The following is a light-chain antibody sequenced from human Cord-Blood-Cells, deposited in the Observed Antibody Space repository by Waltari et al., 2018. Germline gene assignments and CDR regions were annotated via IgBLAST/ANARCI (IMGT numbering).Light chain of an antibody. CDR1: SSDVGSYNL. CDR3: CSYAGSSTLV. CDR2: EGS. J-gene: IGLJ3*02. Sequence: QSALTQPASVSGSPGQSITIPCTGTSSDVGSYNLVSWYQQHPGKAPKLMIYEGSTRPSGVSNRFSGSKSCNTASLTISGLQAEDEADYYCCSYAGSSTLVFGGGTKLTVL. V-gene: IGLV2-23*01.